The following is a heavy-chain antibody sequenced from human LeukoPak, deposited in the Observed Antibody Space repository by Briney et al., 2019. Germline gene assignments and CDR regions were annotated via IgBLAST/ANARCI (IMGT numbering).Heavy chain of an antibody. D-gene: IGHD6-6*01. CDR2: MNPNSGNT. Sequence: ASVKVSCKTSGFTLTIYDINWVRQATGQGLEWMGWMNPNSGNTGYAQKFQGRVTITRNTSISTAYMELSSLRSKDTAVYYCARGEQLDAFDIWGQGTMVTVSS. J-gene: IGHJ3*02. CDR1: GFTLTIYD. V-gene: IGHV1-8*01. CDR3: ARGEQLDAFDI.